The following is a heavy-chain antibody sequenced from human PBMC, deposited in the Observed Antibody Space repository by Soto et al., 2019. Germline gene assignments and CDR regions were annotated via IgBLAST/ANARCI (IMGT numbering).Heavy chain of an antibody. CDR3: AKDDSAYYYYYGMDV. Sequence: ASVKVSCKASGYTFTSYYMHWVRQAPGQGLEWMGIINPSGGSTSYAQKFQGRVTITRDTSASTAYMELSSLRSEDTAVYYCAKDDSAYYYYYGMDVWGQGTTVTVSS. CDR1: GYTFTSYY. J-gene: IGHJ6*02. CDR2: INPSGGST. D-gene: IGHD3-9*01. V-gene: IGHV1-46*01.